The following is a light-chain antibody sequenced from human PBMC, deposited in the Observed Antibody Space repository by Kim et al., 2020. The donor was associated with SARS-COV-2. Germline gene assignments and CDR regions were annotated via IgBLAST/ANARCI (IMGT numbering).Light chain of an antibody. J-gene: IGLJ2*01. CDR2: EVI. Sequence: QSALTQPASVSGSPGQSITITCAGTSSDIGRYNLVSWYQQHPGKAPKLMIYEVIKRPSGVSNRFSGSKSGNTASLTISGLQPEDEADYYCCSSGGSRTLVFGGGTQLTVL. CDR3: CSSGGSRTLV. V-gene: IGLV2-23*02. CDR1: SSDIGRYNL.